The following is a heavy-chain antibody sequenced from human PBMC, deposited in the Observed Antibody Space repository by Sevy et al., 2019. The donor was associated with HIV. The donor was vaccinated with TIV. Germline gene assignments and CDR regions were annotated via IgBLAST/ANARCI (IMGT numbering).Heavy chain of an antibody. J-gene: IGHJ3*02. V-gene: IGHV3-7*01. Sequence: GGCLRLSCAASGFTFSSYWMSWVRQAPGKGLEWVANIKQGGSEKYYVDSVKGRFTISRDNAKNSRYLQMNSLRAEDTAVYYCARGGDDGAFDIWGQGTMVTVSS. D-gene: IGHD2-21*02. CDR3: ARGGDDGAFDI. CDR2: IKQGGSEK. CDR1: GFTFSSYW.